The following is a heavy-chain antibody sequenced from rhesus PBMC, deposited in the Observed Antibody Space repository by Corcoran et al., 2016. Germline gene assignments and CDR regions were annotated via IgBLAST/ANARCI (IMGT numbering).Heavy chain of an antibody. CDR3: ARDRRGNYVFVGLDS. J-gene: IGHJ6*01. CDR2: IGGVSGGP. CDR1: GGSISGYW. V-gene: IGHV4-165*01. Sequence: QVQLQESGPGLVKPSETLSLTCAVSGGSISGYWWGWIRQPPGTGLEGIGYIGGVSGGPHHNPPRKSRVTISTDTAKRQVSLKVSSVTAADTAVYYCARDRRGNYVFVGLDSWGQGVVVTVSS. D-gene: IGHD4-17*01.